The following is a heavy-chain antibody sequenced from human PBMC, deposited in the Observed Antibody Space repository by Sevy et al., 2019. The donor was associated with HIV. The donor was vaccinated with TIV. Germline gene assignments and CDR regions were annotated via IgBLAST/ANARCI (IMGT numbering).Heavy chain of an antibody. D-gene: IGHD2-2*01. CDR3: AKRYCSTITCYDDDFWNPYYFYGLDV. J-gene: IGHJ6*02. CDR2: ISAGGTTT. CDR1: GLIFSNYP. Sequence: GGSLRLSCAASGLIFSNYPMSWLRHSPGKGLEWVSNISAGGTTTYYADSVEGRFTISRDNSKNTVSLQMNSLGAEDTAIYYCAKRYCSTITCYDDDFWNPYYFYGLDVWGQWISVTVSS. V-gene: IGHV3-23*01.